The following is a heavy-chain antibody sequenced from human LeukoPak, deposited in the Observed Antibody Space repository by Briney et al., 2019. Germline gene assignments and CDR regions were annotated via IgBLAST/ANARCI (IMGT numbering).Heavy chain of an antibody. Sequence: GRSLRLSCTGSGFVFPDYAITWLRQAPDKGLEWVGFIRRKDYGGTIEYAPSVRGRFTISRDDSNSIAYLQMNSLRTEDTGVYYCSREVVVMTAGGPLWKRGHLYWGQGTLVTVSS. CDR3: SREVVVMTAGGPLWKRGHLY. V-gene: IGHV3-49*03. CDR1: GFVFPDYA. CDR2: IRRKDYGGTI. J-gene: IGHJ4*02. D-gene: IGHD3-16*02.